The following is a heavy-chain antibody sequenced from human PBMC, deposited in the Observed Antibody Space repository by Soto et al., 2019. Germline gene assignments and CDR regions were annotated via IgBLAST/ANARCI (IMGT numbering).Heavy chain of an antibody. V-gene: IGHV6-1*01. Sequence: PSQTLSLTCAISGDSVSSNSAAWNWIRQSPSRGLEWLGRTYYRSKWYNDYTVSVKGRISIDPDTSKNLFSLQLNSVTPEDTAVYYCARDRKGGFVMDVWGQGTTVTVSS. CDR3: ARDRKGGFVMDV. J-gene: IGHJ6*02. CDR1: GDSVSSNSAA. D-gene: IGHD3-16*01. CDR2: TYYRSKWYN.